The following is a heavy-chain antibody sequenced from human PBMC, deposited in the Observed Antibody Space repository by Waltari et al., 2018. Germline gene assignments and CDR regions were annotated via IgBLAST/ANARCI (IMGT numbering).Heavy chain of an antibody. V-gene: IGHV1-2*06. J-gene: IGHJ6*02. CDR1: GYTFTGYY. Sequence: QVQLVQSGAEVKKPGASVKVSCKASGYTFTGYYMHWVRQAPGQGLEWMGRINPNSGGTNYAQKFQGRVTMTRDTSISTAYMQLSSLRSDDTAVYYCASPAGRAHLSNYGMDVWGQGTTVTVSS. CDR2: INPNSGGT. D-gene: IGHD1-26*01. CDR3: ASPAGRAHLSNYGMDV.